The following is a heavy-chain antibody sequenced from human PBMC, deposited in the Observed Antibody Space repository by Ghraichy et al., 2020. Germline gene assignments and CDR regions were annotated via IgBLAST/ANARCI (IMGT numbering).Heavy chain of an antibody. CDR2: ITVTGSGGIT. CDR3: AKGGGQSFGYVPH. CDR1: GYSFRDFA. J-gene: IGHJ4*02. D-gene: IGHD3-16*01. Sequence: GGSLRLSCAASGYSFRDFAMSWVRQAPGKGLEWVSIITVTGSGGITYYADSVKGRFTVSRDNSQNTLTLQMNNLRPEDTAAYYCAKGGGQSFGYVPHWGQGSQVTVSS. V-gene: IGHV3-23*01.